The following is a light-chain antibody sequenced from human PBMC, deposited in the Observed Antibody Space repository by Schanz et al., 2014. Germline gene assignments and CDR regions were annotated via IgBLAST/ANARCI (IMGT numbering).Light chain of an antibody. Sequence: QSALTQPASVSGSPGQSITISCTGTSSDVGGYNYVSWYQQHPGKAPKLMIYEVSQRPSGVPDRFSGSKSGNTASLTVSGLQAEDEADYYSSSYAGNNKLLFGGGTKLTVL. V-gene: IGLV2-8*01. CDR2: EVS. J-gene: IGLJ2*01. CDR3: SSYAGNNKLL. CDR1: SSDVGGYNY.